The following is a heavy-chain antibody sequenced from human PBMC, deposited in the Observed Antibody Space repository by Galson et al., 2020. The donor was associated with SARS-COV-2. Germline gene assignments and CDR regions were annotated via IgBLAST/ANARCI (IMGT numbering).Heavy chain of an antibody. J-gene: IGHJ3*02. CDR3: AKVYIAAAGPRAFDI. CDR2: ISGSGGST. CDR1: GFTFSSYA. V-gene: IGHV3-23*01. D-gene: IGHD6-13*01. Sequence: GGSLRLSWAASGFTFSSYAMSWVRQAPGKGREWVSAISGSGGSTYYADSVKGRFTISRDNSKNTLYLQMNSLRAEDTAVYYCAKVYIAAAGPRAFDIWGQGTMVTVSS.